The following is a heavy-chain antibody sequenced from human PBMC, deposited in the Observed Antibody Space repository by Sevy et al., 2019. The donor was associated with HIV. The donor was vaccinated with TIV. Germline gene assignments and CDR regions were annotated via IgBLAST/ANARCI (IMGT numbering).Heavy chain of an antibody. CDR3: AKSSSWYASFDS. Sequence: ASVKVSCKASGRTFSNYAISWVRQAPGQGLEWMGGIIPMFGTANYVQKFQGRVTITADESTSTAYMELSSLRSEDTAVYYCAKSSSWYASFDSWGQGTLVTVSS. J-gene: IGHJ4*02. CDR2: IIPMFGTA. CDR1: GRTFSNYA. V-gene: IGHV1-69*13. D-gene: IGHD6-13*01.